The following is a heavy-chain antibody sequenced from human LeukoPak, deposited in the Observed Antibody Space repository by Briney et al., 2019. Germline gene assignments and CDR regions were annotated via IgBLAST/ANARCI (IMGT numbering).Heavy chain of an antibody. V-gene: IGHV4-34*01. Sequence: SETLSLTCAVYGGSFSGYYWSWIRQPPGKGLEWIGEINHSGSTNYNPSLKSRVTISVDTSKNQFSLKLSSVTAADTAVYYCARKRRQYYDSSGLDPWGQGTLVTVSS. CDR1: GGSFSGYY. CDR3: ARKRRQYYDSSGLDP. J-gene: IGHJ5*02. CDR2: INHSGST. D-gene: IGHD3-22*01.